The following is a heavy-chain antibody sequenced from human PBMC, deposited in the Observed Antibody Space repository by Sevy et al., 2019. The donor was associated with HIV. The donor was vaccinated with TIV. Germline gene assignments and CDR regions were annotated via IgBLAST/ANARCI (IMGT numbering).Heavy chain of an antibody. Sequence: ASVKGSCKAAGYSFTNYGIGWVRQPPAQGLEWMGWISGYNGYTNYAQNLQGRVTMTTDTSTSTAYMELRSLRSDDTALYYCAKEGKNISSWFDPWGQGTLVTVSS. CDR2: ISGYNGYT. D-gene: IGHD3-3*02. J-gene: IGHJ5*02. CDR1: GYSFTNYG. CDR3: AKEGKNISSWFDP. V-gene: IGHV1-18*01.